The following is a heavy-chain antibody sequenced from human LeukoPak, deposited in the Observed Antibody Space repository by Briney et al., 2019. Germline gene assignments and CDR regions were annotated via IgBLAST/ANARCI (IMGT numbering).Heavy chain of an antibody. V-gene: IGHV3-21*01. Sequence: GGSLRLSCAASGFTFSSYSMNWVRQAPGKGLEWVSSISSSSSYIYYADSVKGRFTISRDNAKNSLYLQMNSLRAEDTAVYYCARSPGSGSASVDYWGQGTLVTVSS. D-gene: IGHD3-10*01. CDR2: ISSSSSYI. CDR1: GFTFSSYS. J-gene: IGHJ4*02. CDR3: ARSPGSGSASVDY.